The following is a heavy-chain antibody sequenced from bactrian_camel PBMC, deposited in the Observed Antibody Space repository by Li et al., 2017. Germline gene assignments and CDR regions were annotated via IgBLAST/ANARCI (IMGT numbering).Heavy chain of an antibody. CDR3: AADRSFFTATTTDKSEYDY. V-gene: IGHV3S31*01. CDR1: RPQPQDTASLYTFDSAC. CDR2: ISTGGGAT. Sequence: VQLVESGGGSVQAGGSLRLSCEASRPQPQDTASLYTFDSACMGWFRQAPGKEPEGVAAISTGGGATAYADSVKGRFTISRDNVKNTLYLQMNSLKPEDTAMYYCAADRSFFTATTTDKSEYDYWGQGTQVTVS. D-gene: IGHD4*01. J-gene: IGHJ4*01.